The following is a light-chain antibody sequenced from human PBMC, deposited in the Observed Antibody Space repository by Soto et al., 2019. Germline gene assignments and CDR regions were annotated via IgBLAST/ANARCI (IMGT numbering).Light chain of an antibody. CDR1: QSVSSSH. CDR2: GAS. CDR3: QQYGMLYA. V-gene: IGKV3-20*01. J-gene: IGKJ2*01. Sequence: EIVLTQSPGTLSLSPGERATLSCRASQSVSSSHLAWYQQKPGQAPRLLIYGASSRASGVPDRFSGSGSGTDFTLTMSSLETDGFAVYYCQQYGMLYAFGQGTKLEIK.